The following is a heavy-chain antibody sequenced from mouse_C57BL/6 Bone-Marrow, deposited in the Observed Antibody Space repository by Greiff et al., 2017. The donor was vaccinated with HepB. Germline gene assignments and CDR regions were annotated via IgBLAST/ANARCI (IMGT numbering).Heavy chain of an antibody. CDR3: ASYYSNYSYAMDY. Sequence: VQLKESGGGLVQPGESLKLSCESNEYEFPSHDMSWVRKTPEKRLELVAAINSDGGSTYYPDTMERRFIISRDNTKTTLYLQMSSLRSEDTALYYCASYYSNYSYAMDYWGQGTSVTVSS. J-gene: IGHJ4*01. CDR1: EYEFPSHD. CDR2: INSDGGST. D-gene: IGHD2-5*01. V-gene: IGHV5-2*01.